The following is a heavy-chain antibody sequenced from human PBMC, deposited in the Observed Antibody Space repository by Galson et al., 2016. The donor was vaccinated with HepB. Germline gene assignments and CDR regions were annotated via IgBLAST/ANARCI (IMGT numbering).Heavy chain of an antibody. CDR2: LSSGSTYT. J-gene: IGHJ4*02. Sequence: SLRLSCAASGFTFSDYYMSWIRQAPGKGLEWISYLSSGSTYTDYADSVKGRFTISRDNARRSLYLQMNSLRAEDTAVYYCARDTELTVAGNYFDYWGLGTLVTVSS. V-gene: IGHV3-11*06. CDR3: ARDTELTVAGNYFDY. CDR1: GFTFSDYY. D-gene: IGHD6-19*01.